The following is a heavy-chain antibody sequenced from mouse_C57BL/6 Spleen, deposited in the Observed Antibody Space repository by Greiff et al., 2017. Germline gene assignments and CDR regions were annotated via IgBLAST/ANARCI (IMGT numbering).Heavy chain of an antibody. Sequence: QVQLQQSGPELVKPGASVKISCKASGYAFSGSWMNWVKQRPGKGLEWIGRIYPGDGDTNYNGKFKGKATLTADKSSSTAYMQLSSLTSEDSAVYFCARYRDWAEGGVYYFDYWGQGTTLTVSS. CDR3: ARYRDWAEGGVYYFDY. D-gene: IGHD4-1*01. J-gene: IGHJ2*01. CDR1: GYAFSGSW. CDR2: IYPGDGDT. V-gene: IGHV1-82*01.